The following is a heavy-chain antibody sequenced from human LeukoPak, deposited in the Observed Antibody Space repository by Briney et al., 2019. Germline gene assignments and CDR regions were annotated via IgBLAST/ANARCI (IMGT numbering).Heavy chain of an antibody. CDR1: VFTFSSYA. CDR3: ASSGEMATIYFDY. D-gene: IGHD5-24*01. V-gene: IGHV3-23*01. Sequence: PGGSLRLSCAAYVFTFSSYAMNLVRQAPGKGLEWVSTVSSSGGSTYYADSVKGRFTISRDNSKNTLYLQMNSLRDEDTAVYYCASSGEMATIYFDYWGQGTLVTVSS. J-gene: IGHJ4*02. CDR2: VSSSGGST.